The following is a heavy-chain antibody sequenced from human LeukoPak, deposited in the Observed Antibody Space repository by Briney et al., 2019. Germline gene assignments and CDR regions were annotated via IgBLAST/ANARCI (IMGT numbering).Heavy chain of an antibody. J-gene: IGHJ4*02. D-gene: IGHD5-24*01. CDR2: IYYSGST. CDR1: GGSISSYY. CDR3: AREGRLQGGSFDY. V-gene: IGHV4-59*01. Sequence: PSETLSLTCTVSGGSISSYYWSWIRQPPGKGLEWIGYIYYSGSTNYNPSLKSRVTISVDTSKNQFSLKLSSVTAADTAVYYCAREGRLQGGSFDYWGQGTLVTVSS.